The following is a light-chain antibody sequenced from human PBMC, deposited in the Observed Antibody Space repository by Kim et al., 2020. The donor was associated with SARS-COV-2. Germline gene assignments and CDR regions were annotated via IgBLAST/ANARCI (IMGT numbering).Light chain of an antibody. V-gene: IGKV1-33*01. CDR3: QQYDNLPRYS. CDR2: DAS. Sequence: ASVGDRVTITCQASQDISNYLNWYRQKPGKAPKLLIYDASNLETGVPSRFSGSGSGTDFTFTISSLQPEDIATYYCQQYDNLPRYSFGQGTKLEI. J-gene: IGKJ2*03. CDR1: QDISNY.